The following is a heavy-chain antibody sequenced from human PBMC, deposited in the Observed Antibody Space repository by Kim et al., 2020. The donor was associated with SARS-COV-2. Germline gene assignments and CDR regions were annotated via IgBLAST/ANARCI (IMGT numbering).Heavy chain of an antibody. V-gene: IGHV4-39*01. Sequence: SETLSLTCTVSGGSISSSSYYWGWIRQPPGKGLEWIGSIYYSGSTYYNPSLKSRVTISVDTSKNQFSLKLSSVTAADTAVYYCARWEGVLRYFDWLFQPGYFDHGGQRTLVTVSS. CDR2: IYYSGST. CDR1: GGSISSSSYY. CDR3: ARWEGVLRYFDWLFQPGYFDH. D-gene: IGHD3-9*01. J-gene: IGHJ4*02.